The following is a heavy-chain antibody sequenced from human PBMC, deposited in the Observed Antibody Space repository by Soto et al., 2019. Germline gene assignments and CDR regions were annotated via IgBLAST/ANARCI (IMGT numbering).Heavy chain of an antibody. Sequence: SETLSLTCTVSGGSIRSSSYYWGWIRQPPGKGLEWIGSIYYSGGTYYNQSLKSQVTTAVDTSKNQFYLNLTYMTAADTAVYYCARQLPITMIVVVITGPFDYWGQGTLVTVS. V-gene: IGHV4-39*01. D-gene: IGHD3-22*01. CDR3: ARQLPITMIVVVITGPFDY. J-gene: IGHJ4*02. CDR2: IYYSGGT. CDR1: GGSIRSSSYY.